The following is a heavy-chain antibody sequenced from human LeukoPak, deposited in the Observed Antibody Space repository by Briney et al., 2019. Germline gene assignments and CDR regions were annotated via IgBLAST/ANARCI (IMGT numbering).Heavy chain of an antibody. J-gene: IGHJ4*02. D-gene: IGHD6-13*01. Sequence: GASVKVSCKASGYTFTSYTIHWVRQAPGQGLEWMGWINPNSGGTNYAQKFQGRVTMTRDTSISTAYMELSRLRSDDTAVYYCARDFRGYGSSSGGYWGQGTLVTVSS. CDR3: ARDFRGYGSSSGGY. V-gene: IGHV1-2*02. CDR1: GYTFTSYT. CDR2: INPNSGGT.